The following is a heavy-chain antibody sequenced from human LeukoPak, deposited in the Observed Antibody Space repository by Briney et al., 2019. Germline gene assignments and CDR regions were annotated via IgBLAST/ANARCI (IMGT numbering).Heavy chain of an antibody. Sequence: GGSLRLSCAASGFSFSITWMSWVRQAPGKGLGWVGRIKCKTDGRTTDYAAPVKGRLNISRDDSKNTLYLQMNSLKTEDTAVYYCTALWGAYDYWGQGTLVTVSS. V-gene: IGHV3-15*01. CDR2: IKCKTDGRTT. CDR3: TALWGAYDY. CDR1: GFSFSITW. D-gene: IGHD3-16*01. J-gene: IGHJ4*02.